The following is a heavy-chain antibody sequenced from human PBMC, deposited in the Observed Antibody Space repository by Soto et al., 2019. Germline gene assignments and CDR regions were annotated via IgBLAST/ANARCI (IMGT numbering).Heavy chain of an antibody. CDR2: ISHDGAYA. V-gene: IGHV3-30*15. J-gene: IGHJ4*02. CDR3: GRDGAMPGERGPFDF. CDR1: GFTFVSYA. Sequence: QVQLVESGGGVVQPGTSLTLSCAASGFTFVSYAMHWVRQAPGKGPEWVAVISHDGAYAYSADSMKGRFTISRDNSKNSMSIQMSGLAAVDTGIYYCGRDGAMPGERGPFDFWGEGALVTVSS. D-gene: IGHD6-19*01.